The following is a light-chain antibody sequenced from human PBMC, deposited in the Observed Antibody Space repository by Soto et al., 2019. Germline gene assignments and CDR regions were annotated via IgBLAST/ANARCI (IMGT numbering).Light chain of an antibody. CDR1: QSVRTSS. CDR3: QQYGSSPPWT. J-gene: IGKJ1*01. V-gene: IGKV3-20*01. CDR2: GAS. Sequence: EIVLTQSPGTLSLSPGERATLSCRASQSVRTSSLAWNQQKPGQAPRLLIYGASSRATGIPDRFSGSGSGTDFTLTISRLEPEDFAVYYCQQYGSSPPWTFGQGTKVEIK.